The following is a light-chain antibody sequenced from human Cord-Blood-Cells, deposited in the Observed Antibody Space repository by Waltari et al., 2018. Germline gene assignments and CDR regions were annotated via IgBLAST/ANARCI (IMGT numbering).Light chain of an antibody. CDR2: KAS. Sequence: DIKMTQSPSTMSASVGYRVTITCRASQSISSWLAWYQQKPGKAPKLLIYKASSLESGVPSRFSGSGSGTEFTLTISSLQPDDFATYYCQQYNSYGTFGQGTKVEIK. CDR1: QSISSW. CDR3: QQYNSYGT. V-gene: IGKV1-5*03. J-gene: IGKJ1*01.